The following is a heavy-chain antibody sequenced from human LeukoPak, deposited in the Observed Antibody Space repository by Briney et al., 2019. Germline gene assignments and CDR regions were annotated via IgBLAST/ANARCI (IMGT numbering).Heavy chain of an antibody. Sequence: GGSLRLSCAASGFTVSSNYMSWVRQAPGKGLEWVSVIYSGGSTYYADSVKGRFTISRDDSKNTLYLQMNSLRAEDTALYYCARVGAEFSSSWYLDYWGQGTLVTVSS. V-gene: IGHV3-66*01. CDR2: IYSGGST. J-gene: IGHJ4*02. CDR3: ARVGAEFSSSWYLDY. CDR1: GFTVSSNY. D-gene: IGHD6-13*01.